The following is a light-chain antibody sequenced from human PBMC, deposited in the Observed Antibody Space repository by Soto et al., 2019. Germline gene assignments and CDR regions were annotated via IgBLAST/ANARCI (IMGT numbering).Light chain of an antibody. V-gene: IGLV2-14*01. Sequence: QSALTQPASVSGSPGQSITISCTGTSSDVGAYNYVSWYQQHPGKAPKLMIYEVSNRPSGLSTRCSGSKSGNTASLTISGLQAEDEADYYCSSFTSSTLVFGTGTKLTVL. CDR1: SSDVGAYNY. J-gene: IGLJ1*01. CDR3: SSFTSSTLV. CDR2: EVS.